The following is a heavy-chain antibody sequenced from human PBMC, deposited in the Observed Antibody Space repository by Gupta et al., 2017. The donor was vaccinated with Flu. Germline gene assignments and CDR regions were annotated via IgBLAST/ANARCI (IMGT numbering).Heavy chain of an antibody. J-gene: IGHJ4*02. CDR2: ISGSGGST. D-gene: IGHD3-3*01. CDR1: GFTFSRYA. V-gene: IGHV3-23*01. Sequence: EVQLLESGGGLVQPGGSLSLSCAASGFTFSRYAMSWVLQSPGKGLEWVSSISGSGGSTYYADSVKGRFTISRDNSKNTLYLQMNSLRAEDTAVYYCAKVVADVIRFSKPQPHFDYWGQGTLVTVSS. CDR3: AKVVADVIRFSKPQPHFDY.